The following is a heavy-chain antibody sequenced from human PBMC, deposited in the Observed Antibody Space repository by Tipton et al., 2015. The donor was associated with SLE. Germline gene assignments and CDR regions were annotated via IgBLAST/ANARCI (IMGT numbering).Heavy chain of an antibody. Sequence: TLSLTCTVSGGSIRSDDYYWSWIRQPPGKGLEWIGYIYHSGSTYYNPSLKSRVTISVDTSKNQFSLKLSSVTAADTAQYYCARINVPTAMDFYYYYMDVWGNGTTVTVSS. J-gene: IGHJ6*03. CDR1: GGSIRSDDYY. CDR3: ARINVPTAMDFYYYYMDV. V-gene: IGHV4-61*08. CDR2: IYHSGST. D-gene: IGHD2-2*01.